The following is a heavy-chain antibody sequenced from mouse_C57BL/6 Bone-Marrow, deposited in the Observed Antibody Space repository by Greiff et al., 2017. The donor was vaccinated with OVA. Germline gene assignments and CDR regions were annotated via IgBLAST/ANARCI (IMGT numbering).Heavy chain of an antibody. V-gene: IGHV5-6*01. D-gene: IGHD2-2*01. CDR3: ERNGYDPYYAMDY. Sequence: VQRVESGGDLVKPGGSLKLSCAASGFTFSSYGMSWVRQTPDKRLEWVATISSGGSYTYYPDSVKGRFTISRDNAKNTLYLQMSSLKSEDTAMYYCERNGYDPYYAMDYWGQGTSVTVSS. CDR2: ISSGGSYT. J-gene: IGHJ4*01. CDR1: GFTFSSYG.